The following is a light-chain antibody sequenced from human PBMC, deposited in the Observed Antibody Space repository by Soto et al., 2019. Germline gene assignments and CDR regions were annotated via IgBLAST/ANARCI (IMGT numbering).Light chain of an antibody. CDR3: QHYNNWPPIT. J-gene: IGKJ5*01. Sequence: EIAMTQSPATLSVSPGERATLSCRASQSVSSNLALYQQKPGQAPRLLIYGASTRATGIPARFSGSGSGTEFTLTINSLQSEDFAVYYCQHYNNWPPITFGQGTRLEIK. V-gene: IGKV3-15*01. CDR2: GAS. CDR1: QSVSSN.